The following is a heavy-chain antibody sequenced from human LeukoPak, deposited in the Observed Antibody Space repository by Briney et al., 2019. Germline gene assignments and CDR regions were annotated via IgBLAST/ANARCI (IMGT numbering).Heavy chain of an antibody. V-gene: IGHV1-2*02. D-gene: IGHD3-22*01. Sequence: ASVKVSCKASGYTFTGYYMHWVRQAPGQGLEWMGWINPNSGGTNYAQKFQGRVTMTRDTSISTAYMELSRLRSEDTAVYYCARDRIVVAHDAFDIWGQGTMVTVSS. J-gene: IGHJ3*02. CDR2: INPNSGGT. CDR1: GYTFTGYY. CDR3: ARDRIVVAHDAFDI.